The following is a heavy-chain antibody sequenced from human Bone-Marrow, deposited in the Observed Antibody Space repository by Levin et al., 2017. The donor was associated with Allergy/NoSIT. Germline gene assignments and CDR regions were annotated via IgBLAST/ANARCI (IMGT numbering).Heavy chain of an antibody. CDR3: ARGLRGYSYGYVQW. J-gene: IGHJ4*02. CDR2: IIPIFGTA. D-gene: IGHD5-18*01. V-gene: IGHV1-69*13. Sequence: SVKVSCKASGGTFSSYAISWVRQAPGQGLEWMGGIIPIFGTANYAQKFQGRVTITADESTSTAYMELSSLRSEDTAVYYCARGLRGYSYGYVQWWGQGTLVTVSS. CDR1: GGTFSSYA.